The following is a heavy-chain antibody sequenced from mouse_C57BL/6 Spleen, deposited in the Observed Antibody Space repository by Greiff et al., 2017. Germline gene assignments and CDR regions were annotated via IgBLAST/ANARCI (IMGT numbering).Heavy chain of an antibody. CDR3: ARPADYAMDY. J-gene: IGHJ4*01. Sequence: EVKLMESGGGLVKPGGSLKLSCAASGFTFSDYGMHWVRQAPEKGLEWVAYIRSGSSTIDYADTVKGRFTLPRDNAKNTLFLQMTSLSAEDTAMYYSARPADYAMDYWGQGTSVTVSS. CDR1: GFTFSDYG. V-gene: IGHV5-17*01. CDR2: IRSGSSTI.